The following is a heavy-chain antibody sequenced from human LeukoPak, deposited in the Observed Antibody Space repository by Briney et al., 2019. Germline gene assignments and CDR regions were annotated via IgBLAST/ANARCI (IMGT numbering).Heavy chain of an antibody. V-gene: IGHV3-7*01. Sequence: GGSLRLSCAASGFTFSSYWMSWVRQAPGKGLEWVANVKQDGSEKYYVGSVKGRFTISRDNAKNSLYLQMNSLRAEDTAVYYCARDSVHGYYDSSGYSALFDCWGQGTLVTVSS. CDR2: VKQDGSEK. CDR1: GFTFSSYW. D-gene: IGHD3-22*01. J-gene: IGHJ4*02. CDR3: ARDSVHGYYDSSGYSALFDC.